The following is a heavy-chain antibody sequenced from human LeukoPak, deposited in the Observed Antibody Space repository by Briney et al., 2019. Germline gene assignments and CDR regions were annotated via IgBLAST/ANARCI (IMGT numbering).Heavy chain of an antibody. J-gene: IGHJ6*02. V-gene: IGHV1-2*02. CDR2: INPNSGGT. Sequence: ASVKVSCKASGYTFTGYYMHWVRQAPGQGLEWMGWINPNSGGTNYAQKFQGRVTMTRDTSISTAYMELSRLRSDDTAVYYCARERDFWSGYVPYYYGMDVWGQGTTVTVSS. CDR3: ARERDFWSGYVPYYYGMDV. D-gene: IGHD3-3*01. CDR1: GYTFTGYY.